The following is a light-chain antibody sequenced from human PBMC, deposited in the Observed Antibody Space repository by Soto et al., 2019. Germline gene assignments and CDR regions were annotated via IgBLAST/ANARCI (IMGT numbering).Light chain of an antibody. Sequence: DIQMTQSPSSLSASVGDRVTITCRASQSISSYLHWYQQKPGKAPKLLIYAASNLQSGVPSRFSASGSGTDFTLNLNSLHPEDFETYYCQQGYSTPWTFGQGTKVDIK. CDR1: QSISSY. CDR2: AAS. CDR3: QQGYSTPWT. V-gene: IGKV1-39*01. J-gene: IGKJ1*01.